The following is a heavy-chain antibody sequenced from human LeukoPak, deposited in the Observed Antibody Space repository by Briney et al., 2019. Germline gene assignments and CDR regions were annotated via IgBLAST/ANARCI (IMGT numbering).Heavy chain of an antibody. D-gene: IGHD5-24*01. J-gene: IGHJ4*02. CDR3: TRAPPGRDGYSEY. CDR2: INSDGSST. V-gene: IGHV3-74*01. CDR1: GFTFSSHW. Sequence: PGGSLRLSCAASGFTFSSHWMHWVRQAPGKGLVWVSRINSDGSSTSYADSVEGRFTISRDNAKSSLFLQMNSLRAEDTAVYYCTRAPPGRDGYSEYWGQGTVVTVST.